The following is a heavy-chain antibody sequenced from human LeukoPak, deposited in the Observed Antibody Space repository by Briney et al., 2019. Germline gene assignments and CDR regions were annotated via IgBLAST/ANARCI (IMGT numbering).Heavy chain of an antibody. CDR2: ISYDESDK. D-gene: IGHD3-22*01. CDR3: ARENHSGYYRFDY. CDR1: GFTFSSYG. V-gene: IGHV3-30*03. Sequence: PGRSLRLSCAASGFTFSSYGMHWVRQAPGKGLEWVAAISYDESDKYYADSVKGRFTISRDNSKNTLYLQMNSLRAEDTAVYYCARENHSGYYRFDYWGQGTLVTVSS. J-gene: IGHJ4*02.